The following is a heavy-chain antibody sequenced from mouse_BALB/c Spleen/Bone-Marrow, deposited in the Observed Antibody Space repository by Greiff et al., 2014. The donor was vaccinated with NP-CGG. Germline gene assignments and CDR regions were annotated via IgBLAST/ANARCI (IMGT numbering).Heavy chain of an antibody. D-gene: IGHD2-4*01. CDR2: IRSGGSYT. J-gene: IGHJ2*01. CDR3: ARRRGYDYAFDY. CDR1: GFAFSDYD. Sequence: EVHLVESGGGSVKPGGSLKLSCAASGFAFSDYDMSWVRQNPEKRLEWVATIRSGGSYTSYPDNMKGRFTISRDNARNTLYLQMSSLRSEDTALYYCARRRGYDYAFDYWGQGTTLTVSS. V-gene: IGHV5-9*02.